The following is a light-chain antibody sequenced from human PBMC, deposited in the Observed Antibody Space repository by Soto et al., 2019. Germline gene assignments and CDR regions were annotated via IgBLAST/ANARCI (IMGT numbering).Light chain of an antibody. V-gene: IGKV3-11*01. J-gene: IGKJ5*01. CDR3: QQRSNWPAVIN. CDR2: DAS. CDR1: QTFSSH. Sequence: EIVLTQSPATLSLSPGERATLSCRASQTFSSHLAWYQHKPGQAPSLLIYDASKRATGIPARFSGRGSGTDFTLTISSFEPEDFAVSYCQQRSNWPAVINFGQVTRMEIK.